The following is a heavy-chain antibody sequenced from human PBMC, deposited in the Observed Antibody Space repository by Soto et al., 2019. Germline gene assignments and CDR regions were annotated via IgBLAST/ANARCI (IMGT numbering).Heavy chain of an antibody. CDR1: GYSFITSYY. CDR3: ARDTGYDHDAFDI. Sequence: QVKLVQSGAEVKKPWASVKVSCKASGYSFITSYYMHWVRQAPGQGLEWMGIINPTGSMTKYSQRFQGRLTMTRDTSTSTDYMELTTLTSEDTAVYFCARDTGYDHDAFDIWGQGTMVTVSS. CDR2: INPTGSMT. J-gene: IGHJ3*02. D-gene: IGHD5-12*01. V-gene: IGHV1-46*01.